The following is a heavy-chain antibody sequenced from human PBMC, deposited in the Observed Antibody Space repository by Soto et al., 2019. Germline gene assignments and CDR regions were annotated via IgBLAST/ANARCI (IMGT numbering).Heavy chain of an antibody. Sequence: ASVKVSCKASGYTFTGYYMHWVRQAPGQGLEWMGWINPNSGGTNYAQKFQGWVTMTRDTSISTAYMELSRLRSDDTAVYYCARERFLEWSDYYYYYGMDVWGQGTTVT. CDR2: INPNSGGT. D-gene: IGHD3-3*01. CDR1: GYTFTGYY. CDR3: ARERFLEWSDYYYYYGMDV. J-gene: IGHJ6*02. V-gene: IGHV1-2*04.